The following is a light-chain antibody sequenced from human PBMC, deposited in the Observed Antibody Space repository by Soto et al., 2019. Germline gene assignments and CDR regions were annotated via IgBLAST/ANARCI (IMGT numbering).Light chain of an antibody. CDR2: DAS. V-gene: IGKV3-11*01. J-gene: IGKJ2*01. CDR3: QQRSNWPPYT. CDR1: QGVSSY. Sequence: EIVLTQSPSTLSLSPGERATLSCRASQGVSSYLAWYQQKPGQAPRLLIYDASTRATGIPARFSGSGSGTDFTPTISSLQPEDFAVYYCQQRSNWPPYTFGQGTKLEIK.